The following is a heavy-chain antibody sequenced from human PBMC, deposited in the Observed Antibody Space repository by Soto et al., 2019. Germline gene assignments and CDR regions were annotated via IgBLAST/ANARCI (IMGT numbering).Heavy chain of an antibody. CDR3: ARRSSGWYFDY. V-gene: IGHV3-23*01. D-gene: IGHD6-19*01. Sequence: EVQLLESGGGLVQPGGSLRLSCAASGFTFSSYAMSWVRQAPGKGLEWVSAISGSGGSTYYADSVKGRFTISRDNSKNTVYRQMNSLRAEDTAVYYCARRSSGWYFDYWGQGTLVTVSS. J-gene: IGHJ4*02. CDR1: GFTFSSYA. CDR2: ISGSGGST.